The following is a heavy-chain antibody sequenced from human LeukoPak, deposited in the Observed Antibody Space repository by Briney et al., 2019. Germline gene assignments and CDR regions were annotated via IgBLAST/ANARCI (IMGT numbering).Heavy chain of an antibody. CDR2: ISWNSGSI. CDR1: GFTFDDYA. D-gene: IGHD6-13*01. Sequence: GGSLRLSCAASGFTFDDYAMHWVRQAPGQGLEWVSTISWNSGSIGYADSVKGRFTISRDNAKNSLYLQMNSLRAEDTAVYYCAREMYSSSWFGLRNYYYYYGMDVWGQGTTVTVSS. J-gene: IGHJ6*02. V-gene: IGHV3-9*01. CDR3: AREMYSSSWFGLRNYYYYYGMDV.